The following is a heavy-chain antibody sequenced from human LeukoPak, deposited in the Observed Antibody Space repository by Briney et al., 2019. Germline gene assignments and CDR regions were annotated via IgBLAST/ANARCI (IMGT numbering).Heavy chain of an antibody. CDR3: ARPDYYDSSGYPDY. J-gene: IGHJ4*02. CDR2: INPNSGGT. V-gene: IGHV1-2*02. D-gene: IGHD3-22*01. Sequence: ASVKVSCKASGYTFTGYYMHWVRQAPGQGLEWMGWINPNSGGTNYAQKFQGRVTMTRDTPISTAYMELSRLRSDDTAVYYCARPDYYDSSGYPDYWGQGTLVTVSS. CDR1: GYTFTGYY.